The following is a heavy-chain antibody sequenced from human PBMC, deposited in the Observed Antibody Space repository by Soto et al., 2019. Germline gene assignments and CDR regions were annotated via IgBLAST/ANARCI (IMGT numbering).Heavy chain of an antibody. CDR1: GGSISSYY. Sequence: SETLSLTCTVSGGSISSYYWSWIRPPPGKGLEWIGYIYYSGSTNYNPSLKSRVTISVDTSKNQFSLKLSSVTAADTAVYYCARALTYCSGGSCYNYFDYWRQGTLVPISS. CDR2: IYYSGST. J-gene: IGHJ4*02. CDR3: ARALTYCSGGSCYNYFDY. V-gene: IGHV4-59*08. D-gene: IGHD2-15*01.